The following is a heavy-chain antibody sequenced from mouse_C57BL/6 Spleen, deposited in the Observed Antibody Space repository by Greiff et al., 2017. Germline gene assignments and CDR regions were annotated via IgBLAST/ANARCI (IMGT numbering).Heavy chain of an antibody. J-gene: IGHJ4*01. CDR1: GYTFTDYY. CDR3: ARDGVTTVVAPSYAMDY. V-gene: IGHV1-19*01. CDR2: INPYNGGT. Sequence: VQLQQSGPVLVKPGASVKMSCKASGYTFTDYYMNWVKQSHGKSLEWIGVINPYNGGTSYNQKFKGKATLTVDKSSSTAYMELNSLTSEDSAVYYCARDGVTTVVAPSYAMDYWGQGTSVTVSS. D-gene: IGHD1-1*01.